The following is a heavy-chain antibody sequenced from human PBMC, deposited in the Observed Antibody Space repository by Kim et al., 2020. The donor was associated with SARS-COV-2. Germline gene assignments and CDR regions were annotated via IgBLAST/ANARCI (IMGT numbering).Heavy chain of an antibody. V-gene: IGHV3-21*01. Sequence: GGSLRLSCAASGFTFSNYNMNWVRQAPGKGLEWVSSISSSDTYRRYTDSVKGRFTISRDNAGNSLYLQMNSLRAEDTAVYYCARDVFWSGDYYFDYWGQGTLVTVSS. J-gene: IGHJ4*02. CDR2: ISSSDTYR. CDR1: GFTFSNYN. D-gene: IGHD3-3*01. CDR3: ARDVFWSGDYYFDY.